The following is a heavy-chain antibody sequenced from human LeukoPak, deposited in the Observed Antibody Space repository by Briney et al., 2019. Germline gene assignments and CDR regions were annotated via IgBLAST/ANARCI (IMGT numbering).Heavy chain of an antibody. CDR3: ARSYYYDYRQIDY. V-gene: IGHV4-39*01. D-gene: IGHD3-22*01. Sequence: SETLSLTCTVSGDSISTSGYYWGWIRQPPGKELEWLGSIYYSGSTYYNPSLKSRVTISVDTSKNQFSLNLYSVTAADTAVFYCARSYYYDYRQIDYWGQGTLVTVSS. CDR1: GDSISTSGYY. J-gene: IGHJ4*02. CDR2: IYYSGST.